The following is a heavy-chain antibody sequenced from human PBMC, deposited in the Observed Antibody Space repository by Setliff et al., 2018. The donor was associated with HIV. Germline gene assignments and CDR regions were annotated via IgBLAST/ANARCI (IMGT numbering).Heavy chain of an antibody. CDR1: GFTFTSHG. J-gene: IGHJ4*02. CDR3: AKDHATSSWFTALLDY. D-gene: IGHD6-13*01. CDR2: IRYDGNNK. V-gene: IGHV3-30*02. Sequence: GGSLRLSCAASGFTFTSHGMHWVRQAPGNGLEWVSFIRYDGNNKYYTDSVKGRFTISRDNSKNTLYLQMNSLRAEDTAVYYCAKDHATSSWFTALLDYWGQGALVTVSS.